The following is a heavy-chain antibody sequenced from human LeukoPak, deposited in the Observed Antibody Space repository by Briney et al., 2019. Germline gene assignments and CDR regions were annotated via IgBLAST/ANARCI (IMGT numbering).Heavy chain of an antibody. D-gene: IGHD3-10*02. CDR2: ISAGGST. Sequence: GGSLRLSCAVSGFMFSSFSMSWVRHVPGKELEWVSTISAGGSTYYADSVKGRFTISRDNSKNTLFLQMNSLRAEDTAIYYCAKRPAAVRGVIPYLDYWGQGTLVTVSS. CDR1: GFMFSSFS. J-gene: IGHJ4*02. CDR3: AKRPAAVRGVIPYLDY. V-gene: IGHV3-23*01.